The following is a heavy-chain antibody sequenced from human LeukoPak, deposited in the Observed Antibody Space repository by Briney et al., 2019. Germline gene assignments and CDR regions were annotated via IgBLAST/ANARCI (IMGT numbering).Heavy chain of an antibody. CDR3: ASSPGDAFDI. CDR1: GYSISSGYY. Sequence: KPSETLSLTCAVSGYSISSGYYWGWIRQPPGKGLEWIGSIYHSGSTYYNPSLKSRVTISVDTSKNQFSLKLSSVTAADTAVYYCASSPGDAFDIWGQGTMATVSS. V-gene: IGHV4-38-2*01. J-gene: IGHJ3*02. D-gene: IGHD1-14*01. CDR2: IYHSGST.